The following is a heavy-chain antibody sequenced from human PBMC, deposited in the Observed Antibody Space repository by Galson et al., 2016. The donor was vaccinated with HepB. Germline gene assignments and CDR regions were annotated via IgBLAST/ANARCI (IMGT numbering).Heavy chain of an antibody. Sequence: SLRLSCAASGITFSIYGMHWVRQAPGKGLEWVAVIWYNGSKKDYADSVKGRFTTSRDNSKNTLYLQMNSLRAEDTAVYYCTRVRRPWGMGRKDAFDIWGQGTMVTVPS. J-gene: IGHJ3*02. V-gene: IGHV3-33*01. CDR2: IWYNGSKK. CDR3: TRVRRPWGMGRKDAFDI. CDR1: GITFSIYG. D-gene: IGHD2-8*01.